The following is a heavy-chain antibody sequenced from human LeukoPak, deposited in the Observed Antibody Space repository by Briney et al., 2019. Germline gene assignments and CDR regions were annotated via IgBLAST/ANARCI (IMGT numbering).Heavy chain of an antibody. J-gene: IGHJ4*02. V-gene: IGHV4-34*01. CDR2: INHSGST. Sequence: PSETLSLTCAVYGGSFSGYYWSWIRQPPGKGLEWIGEINHSGSTNYNPSLKSRATISVDTSKNQFSLKLSSVTAADTAVYYCARGRRELLGWGQGTLVTVSS. D-gene: IGHD1-26*01. CDR1: GGSFSGYY. CDR3: ARGRRELLG.